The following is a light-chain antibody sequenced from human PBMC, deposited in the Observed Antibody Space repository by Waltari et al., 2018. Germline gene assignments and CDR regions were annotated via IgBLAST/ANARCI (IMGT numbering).Light chain of an antibody. CDR2: EGS. V-gene: IGLV2-23*01. J-gene: IGLJ2*01. Sequence: QSALTQPASVSGSPGESITISCTGTSNDVGSYNLVSWYQRHPGKAPELLIYEGSKRPSGVPNRFSGSKSGNTASLTISGLQAEDEADYFCCSYASGSTIIFGGGTKLTVL. CDR1: SNDVGSYNL. CDR3: CSYASGSTII.